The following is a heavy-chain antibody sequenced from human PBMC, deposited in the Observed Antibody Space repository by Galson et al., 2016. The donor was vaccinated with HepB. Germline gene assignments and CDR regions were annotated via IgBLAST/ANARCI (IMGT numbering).Heavy chain of an antibody. J-gene: IGHJ4*02. V-gene: IGHV3-7*03. CDR2: INQDGSEK. CDR1: GFTFSNYW. Sequence: SLRLSCAASGFTFSNYWMSWVHQAPGKGLEWVANINQDGSEKNYVGSVEGRFTISRDNAKNSLSLQMNSLRAEDTAVYYCVRDRYDSGSMDYWGQGTLVTASS. D-gene: IGHD6-19*01. CDR3: VRDRYDSGSMDY.